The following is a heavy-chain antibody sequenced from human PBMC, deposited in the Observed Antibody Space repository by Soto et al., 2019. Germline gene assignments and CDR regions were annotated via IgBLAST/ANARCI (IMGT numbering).Heavy chain of an antibody. CDR1: GGSISSGGYY. CDR2: IYYSGST. CDR3: ARVWGGAFDF. V-gene: IGHV4-31*03. J-gene: IGHJ3*01. D-gene: IGHD3-10*01. Sequence: SETLSLTCTVSGGSISSGGYYWSWIRQHPGKGLEWIGYIYYSGSTYYNPSLKSRVTISVDTSENQFSLKLSSVTAADTAVYYCARVWGGAFDFWGQGTMVTVSS.